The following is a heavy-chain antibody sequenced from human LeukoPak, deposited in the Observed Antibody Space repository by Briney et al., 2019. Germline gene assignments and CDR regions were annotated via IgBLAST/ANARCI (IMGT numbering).Heavy chain of an antibody. D-gene: IGHD3-3*01. J-gene: IGHJ3*02. CDR2: IYPGDSDT. Sequence: GESLKISCKGSGYSFTSYWIGWVRQMPGKGLEWMGIIYPGDSDTRYSPSFQGQVTISADKSISTAYLQWSSLKASDTAMYYCARHGRFLEWFLPVHLGWAFDIWGQGTMVTVSS. CDR3: ARHGRFLEWFLPVHLGWAFDI. CDR1: GYSFTSYW. V-gene: IGHV5-51*01.